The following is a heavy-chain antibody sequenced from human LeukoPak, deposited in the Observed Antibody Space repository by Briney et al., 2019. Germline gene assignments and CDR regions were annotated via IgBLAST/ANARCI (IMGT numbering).Heavy chain of an antibody. V-gene: IGHV4-59*11. D-gene: IGHD3-22*01. Sequence: ETLVTHCTVSCGSPSGPYLSWIRQPPGEKLEWIWFVSYTARTKHNPSLQSRVNKSIDTSKSQFSLKLTSVTSADTAVYSCARLLDNDISGDPDTFDVWGQGTTVIVSS. CDR2: VSYTART. J-gene: IGHJ3*01. CDR1: CGSPSGPY. CDR3: ARLLDNDISGDPDTFDV.